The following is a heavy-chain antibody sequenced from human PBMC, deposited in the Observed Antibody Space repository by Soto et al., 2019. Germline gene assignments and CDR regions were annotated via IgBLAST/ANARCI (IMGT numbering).Heavy chain of an antibody. CDR3: ARGLSSSWYGLDYYYYGMDV. V-gene: IGHV3-11*01. CDR2: ITSSGSTI. CDR1: GFTFSDYY. Sequence: GGSLRLSCAASGFTFSDYYMSWIRQAPGKGLEWVSYITSSGSTIYYADSVKGRYTISRDNAKNSMSLQMNSLRAEDTAVYYCARGLSSSWYGLDYYYYGMDVWGQGTTVTVSS. J-gene: IGHJ6*02. D-gene: IGHD6-13*01.